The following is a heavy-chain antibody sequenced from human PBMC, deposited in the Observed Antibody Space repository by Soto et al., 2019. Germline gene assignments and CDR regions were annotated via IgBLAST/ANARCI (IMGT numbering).Heavy chain of an antibody. CDR3: AREKPPPDSSGLNWFDH. CDR1: GYTFTSYY. CDR2: INPSGGST. D-gene: IGHD3-22*01. Sequence: ASVKVSCKASGYTFTSYYMHWVRQAPGQGLEWMGIINPSGGSTSYAQKFQGRVTKTRDTSTSTVYMELSSLRSEDTAVYYCAREKPPPDSSGLNWFDHWGQGTLVTVSS. V-gene: IGHV1-46*01. J-gene: IGHJ5*02.